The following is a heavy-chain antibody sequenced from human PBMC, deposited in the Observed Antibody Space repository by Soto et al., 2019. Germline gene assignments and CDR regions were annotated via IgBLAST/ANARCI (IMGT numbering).Heavy chain of an antibody. D-gene: IGHD2-2*01. CDR3: ARDSPVPAASLFDY. V-gene: IGHV3-48*02. J-gene: IGHJ4*02. Sequence: GGSLRLSCAASGFTFSSCSMNWVRQAPGKGLEWVSYISSSSSTIYYADSVKGRFTISRDNAKNSLYLQMNSLRDEDTAVYYCARDSPVPAASLFDYWGQGTLVTVSS. CDR1: GFTFSSCS. CDR2: ISSSSSTI.